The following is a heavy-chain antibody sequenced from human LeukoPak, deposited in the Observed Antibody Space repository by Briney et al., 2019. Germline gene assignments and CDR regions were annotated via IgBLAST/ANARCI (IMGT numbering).Heavy chain of an antibody. CDR2: INHSGST. J-gene: IGHJ6*02. Sequence: SETLSLTCAVYGGSFSGYYWSWIRQPPGKGLEWIGEINHSGSTNYNSSLKSRVTISVDTSKNQFSLKLSSVTAADTAVYYCARGVRRYCSGGSCYRYYYYGMDVWGQGTTVTVSS. V-gene: IGHV4-34*01. CDR1: GGSFSGYY. CDR3: ARGVRRYCSGGSCYRYYYYGMDV. D-gene: IGHD2-15*01.